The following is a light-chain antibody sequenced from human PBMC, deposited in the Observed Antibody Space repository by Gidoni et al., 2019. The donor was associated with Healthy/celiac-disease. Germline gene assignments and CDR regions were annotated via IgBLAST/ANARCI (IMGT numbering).Light chain of an antibody. CDR2: RNN. Sequence: SVLTQPPSASGTPGQRVTISCSGSSSNIGSNYVYWYQQLPGTAPKLLIYRNNHRPSGVPDRFSGSKSGTSASLAISGLRYEDEADYYCAAWDDSLSVLFGGGTKLTVL. J-gene: IGLJ2*01. CDR3: AAWDDSLSVL. CDR1: SSNIGSNY. V-gene: IGLV1-47*01.